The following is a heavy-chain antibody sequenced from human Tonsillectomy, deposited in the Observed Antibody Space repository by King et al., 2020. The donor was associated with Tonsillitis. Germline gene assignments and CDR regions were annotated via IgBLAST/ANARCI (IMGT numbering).Heavy chain of an antibody. V-gene: IGHV3-72*01. CDR1: GFTVSDHY. J-gene: IGHJ2*01. CDR2: TRNKANSYTT. Sequence: VQLVESGGGLVQPGGSLRLSCVASGFTVSDHYMDWVRQAPGKGLEWVGRTRNKANSYTTEYAASVKGRFTISRDDSKTSVFLQMNSLKTEDTAVYYCAGVSGMGAWHLDLWGRGSLVTVSS. CDR3: AGVSGMGAWHLDL. D-gene: IGHD4/OR15-4a*01.